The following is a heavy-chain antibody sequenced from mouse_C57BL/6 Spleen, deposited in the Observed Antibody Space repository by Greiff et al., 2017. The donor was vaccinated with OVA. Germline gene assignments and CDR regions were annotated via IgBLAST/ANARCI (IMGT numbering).Heavy chain of an antibody. CDR1: GFTFSDYY. CDR2: INYDGSST. J-gene: IGHJ1*03. V-gene: IGHV5-16*01. Sequence: DVKLVESEGGLVQPGSSMKLSCTASGFTFSDYYMAWVRQVPEKGLEWVANINYDGSSTYYLDSLKSRFIISRDNAKNILYLQMSSLKSEDTATYYCARAVITTVVAHWYFDVWGTGTTVTVSS. CDR3: ARAVITTVVAHWYFDV. D-gene: IGHD1-1*01.